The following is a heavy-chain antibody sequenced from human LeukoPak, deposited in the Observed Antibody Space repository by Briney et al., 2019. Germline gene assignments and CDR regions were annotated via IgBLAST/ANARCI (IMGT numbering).Heavy chain of an antibody. J-gene: IGHJ4*02. CDR2: ISSSSSYI. Sequence: AGGSLRLSCAASGFTFSSYSMNWVRRAPGKGLEWVSSISSSSSYIYYADSVKGRFTISRDNAKNSLYLQMNSLRAEDTAVYYCAREDDYFTFDYWGQGTLVTVSS. D-gene: IGHD2/OR15-2a*01. V-gene: IGHV3-21*01. CDR3: AREDDYFTFDY. CDR1: GFTFSSYS.